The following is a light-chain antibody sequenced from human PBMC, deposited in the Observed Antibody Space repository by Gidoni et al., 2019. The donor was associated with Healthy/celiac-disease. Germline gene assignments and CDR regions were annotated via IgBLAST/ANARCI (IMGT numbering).Light chain of an antibody. CDR1: QGIRHY. V-gene: IGKV1-27*01. CDR2: AAS. CDR3: QKYNSAPRT. Sequence: DIQMTQSPSSLSASVGDRVTITCRASQGIRHYLAWYQQKPGKVPKLLIYAASTLQSGVPSRCSGSGSGTDFTLTIISLQPEYVATYYCQKYNSAPRTFGQGTKVEIK. J-gene: IGKJ1*01.